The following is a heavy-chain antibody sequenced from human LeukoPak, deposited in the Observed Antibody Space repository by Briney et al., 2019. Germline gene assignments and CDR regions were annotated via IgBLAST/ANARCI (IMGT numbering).Heavy chain of an antibody. V-gene: IGHV1-8*01. CDR1: GYTFTSYD. CDR2: MNPNSGNT. D-gene: IGHD5-18*01. CDR3: AXXXSYSYGHTTPLDY. Sequence: ASVKVSCKASGYTFTSYDINWVRQATGQGLEWMGWMNPNSGNTGYAQKFQGRVTMTRNTSISTAYMELSSLRSEDTAVYYGAXXXSYSYGHTTPLDYWGQGTLVTVSS. J-gene: IGHJ4*02.